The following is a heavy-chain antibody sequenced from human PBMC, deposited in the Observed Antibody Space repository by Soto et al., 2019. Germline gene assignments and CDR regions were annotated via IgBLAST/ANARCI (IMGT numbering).Heavy chain of an antibody. CDR3: AKALWAAVGPLDPFDY. CDR1: GFTFSNYA. V-gene: IGHV3-23*01. Sequence: GGSLRLSCAASGFTFSNYAMSWVRQAPGEGLEWVSTTSGNGGSTDFADSVKGRFTISRDNSKNTLYLQMNSLRAEDTALYYCAKALWAAVGPLDPFDYWGQGTLVT. J-gene: IGHJ4*02. D-gene: IGHD6-25*01. CDR2: TSGNGGST.